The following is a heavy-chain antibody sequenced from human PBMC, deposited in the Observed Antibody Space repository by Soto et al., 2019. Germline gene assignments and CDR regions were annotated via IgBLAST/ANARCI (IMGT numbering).Heavy chain of an antibody. V-gene: IGHV1-69*04. CDR3: ARDSGGLADY. J-gene: IGHJ4*02. Sequence: SVKVSCKASGGTFSSYTISWVRQAPGQGLEWMGRIIPILGIANSAQKLQGRVTMTTDTSTSTAYMELRSLISDDTAVYYCARDSGGLADYWGQGTLVTVSS. CDR1: GGTFSSYT. CDR2: IIPILGIA.